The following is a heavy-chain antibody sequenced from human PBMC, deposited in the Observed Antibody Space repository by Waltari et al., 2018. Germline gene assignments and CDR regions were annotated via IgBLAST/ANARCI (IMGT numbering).Heavy chain of an antibody. V-gene: IGHV2-5*02. J-gene: IGHJ5*02. D-gene: IGHD6-19*01. Sequence: QITLKESGPSMVKATATLTLTCTFSGFSLTATGEAVAWSRQPPGKALEWLGIVHWDGDKRYSPSLRDRVTFTMDTSKNEVILTLTNIVPGDAGTYFCAHSRYIRGWPNWFDPWGQGTPVTVSA. CDR3: AHSRYIRGWPNWFDP. CDR2: VHWDGDK. CDR1: GFSLTATGEA.